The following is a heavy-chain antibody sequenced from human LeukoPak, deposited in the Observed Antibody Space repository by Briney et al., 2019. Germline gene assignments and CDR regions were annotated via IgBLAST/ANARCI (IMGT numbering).Heavy chain of an antibody. CDR1: GFTFSSYE. V-gene: IGHV3-48*03. Sequence: GGCLRLSCAASGFTFSSYEMNWVRQAPGKGLDWVSYISSSGSTIYYADSVKGRFTISRDNAKNSLYLQMNSLRAEDTAVYYCAELGITMFGGVWGKGTMVTISS. D-gene: IGHD3-10*02. J-gene: IGHJ6*04. CDR3: AELGITMFGGV. CDR2: ISSSGSTI.